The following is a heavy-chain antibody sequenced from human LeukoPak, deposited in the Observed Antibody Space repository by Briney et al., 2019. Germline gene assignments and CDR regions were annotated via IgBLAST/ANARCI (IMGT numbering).Heavy chain of an antibody. D-gene: IGHD5-24*01. CDR1: GFTFDDYG. V-gene: IGHV3-21*01. Sequence: GGSLRLSCAASGFTFDDYGMSWVRQAPGKGLEWVSSISSSSSYIYYADSVKGRFTISRDNAKNSLYLQMNSLRAEDTAVYYCARVGPHGYNFDYWGQGTLVTVSS. J-gene: IGHJ4*02. CDR2: ISSSSSYI. CDR3: ARVGPHGYNFDY.